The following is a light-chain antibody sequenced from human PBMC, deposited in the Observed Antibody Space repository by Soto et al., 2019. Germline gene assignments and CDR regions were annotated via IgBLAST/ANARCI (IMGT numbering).Light chain of an antibody. CDR3: QQRTNWPPT. CDR2: SAS. J-gene: IGKJ4*01. Sequence: EILLTQSPATLSLSPGERATLSCRASQNVRNDLVWYLQKPGQAPRLLIYSASNRATGIPARFSGSGSGTDLTLTISSLEPEDFAVYYCQQRTNWPPTFGGGTKVEFK. CDR1: QNVRND. V-gene: IGKV3-11*01.